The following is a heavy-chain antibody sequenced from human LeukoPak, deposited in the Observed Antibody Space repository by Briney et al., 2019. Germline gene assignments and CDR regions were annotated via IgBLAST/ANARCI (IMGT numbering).Heavy chain of an antibody. D-gene: IGHD3-22*01. Sequence: SETLSLTCIVSNASISSTGYYWGWIRQPPGKGLEWIGTISYSGNTYYNPSLKSRVTIFVDTPKNQFSLKLSSVTAADTAVYYCAGLTYYYDSSGCPWGQGTLVTVSS. CDR3: AGLTYYYDSSGCP. CDR2: ISYSGNT. CDR1: NASISSTGYY. V-gene: IGHV4-39*07. J-gene: IGHJ5*02.